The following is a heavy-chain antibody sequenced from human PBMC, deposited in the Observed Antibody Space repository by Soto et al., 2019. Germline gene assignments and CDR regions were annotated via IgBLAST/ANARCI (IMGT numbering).Heavy chain of an antibody. CDR3: VSQRTSVLTQAYFDY. Sequence: SETLSLTCTVSGGSVSNSNYYWVWIRHSPGKGLEWIGSVYYRGRSYSKSSVKSRVTISVDTSKNQFSLNLNSVTASDTAVYYCVSQRTSVLTQAYFDYWGPGALVTVSS. D-gene: IGHD2-8*01. CDR1: GGSVSNSNYY. J-gene: IGHJ4*02. CDR2: VYYRGRS. V-gene: IGHV4-39*01.